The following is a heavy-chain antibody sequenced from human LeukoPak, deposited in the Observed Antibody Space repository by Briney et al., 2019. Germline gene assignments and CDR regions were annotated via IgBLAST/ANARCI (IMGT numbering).Heavy chain of an antibody. CDR2: IYHSGST. CDR1: GGSISSGGYY. D-gene: IGHD6-13*01. V-gene: IGHV4-30-2*01. CDR3: ARDRGGYSSSWYIDY. J-gene: IGHJ4*02. Sequence: PSQTLSLTCTVSGGSISSGGYYWSWIRQPPGKGLEWIGYIYHSGSTYYNPSLKSRVTISVDRSKNQFSLKLSSVTAADTAVYYCARDRGGYSSSWYIDYWGQGTLVTVSS.